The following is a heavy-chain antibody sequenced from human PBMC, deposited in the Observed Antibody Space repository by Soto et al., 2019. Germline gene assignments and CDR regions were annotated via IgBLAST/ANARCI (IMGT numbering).Heavy chain of an antibody. J-gene: IGHJ4*02. D-gene: IGHD6-25*01. V-gene: IGHV4-59*01. CDR3: ASQVGYSSGWDEYYFDY. Sequence: PSETLSLTCTVSGGSISSYYWSWIRQPPGKGLEWIGYIYYSGSTNYNPSLKSRVTISVDTSKNQFSLKLSSVTAADTAVYYCASQVGYSSGWDEYYFDYWGQGTLVTVSS. CDR1: GGSISSYY. CDR2: IYYSGST.